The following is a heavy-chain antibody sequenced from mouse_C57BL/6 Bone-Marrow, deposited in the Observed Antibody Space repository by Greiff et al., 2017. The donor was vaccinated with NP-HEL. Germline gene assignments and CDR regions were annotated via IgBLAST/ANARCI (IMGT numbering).Heavy chain of an antibody. J-gene: IGHJ1*03. Sequence: EVKLQESGPELVKPGASVKIPCKASGYTFTDYNMDWVKQSHGKSLEWIGDINPNNGGTIYNQKFKGKATLTVDKSSSTAYMELRSLTSEDTAVYYCVGRLWYFDVWGTGTTVTVSS. CDR2: INPNNGGT. D-gene: IGHD2-14*01. CDR1: GYTFTDYN. CDR3: VGRLWYFDV. V-gene: IGHV1-18*01.